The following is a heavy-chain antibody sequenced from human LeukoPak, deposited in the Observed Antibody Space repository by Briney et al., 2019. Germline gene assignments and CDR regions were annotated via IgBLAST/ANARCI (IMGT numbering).Heavy chain of an antibody. CDR2: IYHGGNT. D-gene: IGHD1-26*01. CDR1: GYSISSGFY. Sequence: PSETLSLTCTVSGYSISSGFYWGWIRQPPGEGLEWIGSIYHGGNTFSNPSLKSRMTISVDTSKNHFSLKLSSVTAADTAVYYCARDVSGATYFDYWGQGTPVIVSS. CDR3: ARDVSGATYFDY. V-gene: IGHV4-38-2*02. J-gene: IGHJ4*02.